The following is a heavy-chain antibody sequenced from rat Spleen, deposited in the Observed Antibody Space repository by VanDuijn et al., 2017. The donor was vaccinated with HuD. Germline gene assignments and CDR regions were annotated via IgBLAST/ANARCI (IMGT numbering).Heavy chain of an antibody. CDR1: GFTFSNYD. CDR3: ASQVHRLLGYYVMDA. J-gene: IGHJ4*01. CDR2: IRHDGTST. Sequence: EVQLVESGGGLVQPGRSMKLSCAASGFTFSNYDMAWVRRAPKKGLEWVATIRHDGTSTNYGDSVKGRFTISRENTKSTLYLQMDSLRSEDTATYYCASQVHRLLGYYVMDAWGQGASVTVSS. V-gene: IGHV5-7*01. D-gene: IGHD1-1*01.